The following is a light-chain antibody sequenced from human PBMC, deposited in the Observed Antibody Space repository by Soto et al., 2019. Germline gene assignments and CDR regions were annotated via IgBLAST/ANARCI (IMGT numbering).Light chain of an antibody. CDR3: QQTYSTPSWT. CDR1: QSISTY. V-gene: IGKV1-39*01. J-gene: IGKJ1*01. Sequence: DIQMTQSPSSLSASVGDRVTITCRASQSISTYLNWYQQKPGKAPKILISAASTLQSAVPSRFSGSGSGTDFTLTISSLQPEDFATYSCQQTYSTPSWTFGQGTKVDIK. CDR2: AAS.